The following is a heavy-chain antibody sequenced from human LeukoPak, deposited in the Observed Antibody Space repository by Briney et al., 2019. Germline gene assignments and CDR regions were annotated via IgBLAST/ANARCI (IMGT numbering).Heavy chain of an antibody. Sequence: ASVKVSCKASGYTSTGYYMHWVRQAPGQGLEWMGWINPNSGGTNYAQKFQGRVTMTRDTSISTAYIELSRLRSDDTAVYYFARSMPQWLVHRGWFDPWGQGTLVTVSS. CDR3: ARSMPQWLVHRGWFDP. CDR2: INPNSGGT. CDR1: GYTSTGYY. V-gene: IGHV1-2*02. J-gene: IGHJ5*02. D-gene: IGHD6-19*01.